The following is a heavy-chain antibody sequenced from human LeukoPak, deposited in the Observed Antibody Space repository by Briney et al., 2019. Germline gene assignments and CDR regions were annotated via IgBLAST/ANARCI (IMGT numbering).Heavy chain of an antibody. CDR1: GDSMTNYY. CDR3: DRWELTPAKGWFDS. D-gene: IGHD1-26*01. CDR2: IYVSGRT. Sequence: PSETLSLTCAVSGDSMTNYYWRWIRQPAGQGLEWIGHIYVSGRTNYNPSFKSRVSMSIDTSKKQFSLNLTSVSAADTAVYARDRWELTPAKGWFDSWGQGTLVTVSS. V-gene: IGHV4-4*07. J-gene: IGHJ5*01.